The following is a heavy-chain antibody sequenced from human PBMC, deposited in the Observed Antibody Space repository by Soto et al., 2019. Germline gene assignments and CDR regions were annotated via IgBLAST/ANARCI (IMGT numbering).Heavy chain of an antibody. CDR3: ARATAVAGLAFDY. D-gene: IGHD6-19*01. J-gene: IGHJ4*02. V-gene: IGHV3-13*01. Sequence: GGSLRLSCAASGFTFSSYDMHWVSQATGKGLEWVSAIGTAGDTYYPGSVKGRFTISRENAKNSLYLQMNSLRAGDTAVYYCARATAVAGLAFDYWGQGTLVTVSS. CDR1: GFTFSSYD. CDR2: IGTAGDT.